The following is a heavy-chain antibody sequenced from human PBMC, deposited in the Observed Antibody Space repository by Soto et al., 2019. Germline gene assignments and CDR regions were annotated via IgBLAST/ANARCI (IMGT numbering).Heavy chain of an antibody. CDR3: ARQGDSRVLRDTFDI. J-gene: IGHJ3*02. V-gene: IGHV1-3*04. Sequence: QVQLVQSGAEVKQPGASVKVSCKSSGYTFTHYAMHWVRQAPGQGLEWLGWINTVNGDTGFSQKFQGRVSITMDTAASTTYVELSSLISEDTAVYYCARQGDSRVLRDTFDIWGQGKLVTVAS. CDR1: GYTFTHYA. D-gene: IGHD2-8*01. CDR2: INTVNGDT.